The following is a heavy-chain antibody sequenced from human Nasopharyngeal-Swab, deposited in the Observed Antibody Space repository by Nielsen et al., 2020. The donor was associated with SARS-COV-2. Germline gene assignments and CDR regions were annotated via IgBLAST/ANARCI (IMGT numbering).Heavy chain of an antibody. D-gene: IGHD1-1*01. Sequence: GGSLTLSCAASGFTFSSYSMNWVRQAPGKGLEWVSSISSSSSYIYYADSVKGRFTISRDNAKNSLYLQMNSLRAEDTAVYYCARSQGERRAGAFDIWGQGTMVTVSS. V-gene: IGHV3-21*01. CDR2: ISSSSSYI. CDR1: GFTFSSYS. J-gene: IGHJ3*02. CDR3: ARSQGERRAGAFDI.